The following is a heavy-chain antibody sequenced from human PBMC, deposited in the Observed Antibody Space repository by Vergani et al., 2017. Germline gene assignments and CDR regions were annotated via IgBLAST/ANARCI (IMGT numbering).Heavy chain of an antibody. CDR3: AGSGYDFWSGYYTVLVGGGFDY. D-gene: IGHD3-3*01. Sequence: QVQLVESGGGVVQPGRSLRLSCAASGFTFSSYAMHWVRQAPGKGLEWVAVISYDGSNKYYADSVKGRFTISRDNSKNTLYLQMNSLRAEDTAVYYCAGSGYDFWSGYYTVLVGGGFDYWGQGTLVTVSS. J-gene: IGHJ4*02. V-gene: IGHV3-30*01. CDR1: GFTFSSYA. CDR2: ISYDGSNK.